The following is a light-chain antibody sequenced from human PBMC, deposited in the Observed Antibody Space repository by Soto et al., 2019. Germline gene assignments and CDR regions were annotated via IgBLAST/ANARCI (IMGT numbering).Light chain of an antibody. CDR2: AAS. CDR1: QSISSS. CDR3: QQSYTTPYS. J-gene: IGKJ2*03. V-gene: IGKV1-39*01. Sequence: DIQMTQSPSSLSASVGETITITCRASQSISSSLNWFQHSPGQPPKLLLFAASNLHAGVPPRFSGSGSGTSFSLTIRSLQPEDFATYYCQQSYTTPYSFGQGTKLEI.